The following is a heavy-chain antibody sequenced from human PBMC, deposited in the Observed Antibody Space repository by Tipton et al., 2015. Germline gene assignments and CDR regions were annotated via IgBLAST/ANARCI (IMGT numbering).Heavy chain of an antibody. CDR2: IYYSGSA. V-gene: IGHV4-61*01. CDR1: GGSVSSGRYY. CDR3: ARGPRYYDYVWGSYHQVHYFDY. D-gene: IGHD3-16*02. Sequence: LRLSCTVSGGSVSSGRYYWSWIRQPPGKGLEWIAYIYYSGSANYNPSLQSRVTISVDTSKNQFSLRLSSVTAADTAVYYCARGPRYYDYVWGSYHQVHYFDYWGQGTLVTVSS. J-gene: IGHJ4*02.